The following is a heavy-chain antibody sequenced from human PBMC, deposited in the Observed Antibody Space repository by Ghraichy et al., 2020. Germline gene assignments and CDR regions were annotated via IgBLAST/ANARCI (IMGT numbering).Heavy chain of an antibody. V-gene: IGHV3-48*02. CDR1: GFTLSSYS. D-gene: IGHD3-3*01. Sequence: GGSLRLSCTASGFTLSSYSMNWVRQAPGRGLEWVSYIAERSSTVHYADPVKGRFTISRDHAKNSLYLQMNSLRDEDTAVYYCAREGLPPGVVPNGISGFDIWGQGTMVTVSS. J-gene: IGHJ3*02. CDR2: IAERSSTV. CDR3: AREGLPPGVVPNGISGFDI.